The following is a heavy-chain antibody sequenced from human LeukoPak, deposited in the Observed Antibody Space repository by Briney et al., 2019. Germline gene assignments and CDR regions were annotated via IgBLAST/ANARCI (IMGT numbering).Heavy chain of an antibody. D-gene: IGHD1-26*01. Sequence: PGRSLRLSCAASGFTFDDYAMHWVRQAPGKGLEWVSGISWNSGSIGYADSVKGRFTISRDNAKNSLYLQMNSLRAEDTALYYCAKSGGSYRYHYYYYMDVWGKGTTVTISS. CDR1: GFTFDDYA. CDR2: ISWNSGSI. V-gene: IGHV3-9*01. CDR3: AKSGGSYRYHYYYYMDV. J-gene: IGHJ6*03.